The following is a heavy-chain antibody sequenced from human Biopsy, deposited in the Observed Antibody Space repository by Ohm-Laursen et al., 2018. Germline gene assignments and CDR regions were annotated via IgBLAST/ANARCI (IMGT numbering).Heavy chain of an antibody. V-gene: IGHV4-59*11. CDR2: ISYTGYT. J-gene: IGHJ4*02. CDR3: ARGSNDFGGLYFPR. CDR1: GGSFTGHY. Sequence: SDTLSLTCTASGGSFTGHYWSWIRQPPGKGLEWIGHISYTGYTSYKSSLKSRVTISLDTSRNHFSLRLSSLTAADTAVYYCARGSNDFGGLYFPRWGQGTLLTVSS. D-gene: IGHD4-23*01.